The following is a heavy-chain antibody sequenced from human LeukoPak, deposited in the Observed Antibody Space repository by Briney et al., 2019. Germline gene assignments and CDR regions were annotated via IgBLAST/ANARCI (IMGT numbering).Heavy chain of an antibody. CDR3: ARHLGGGPAATPFDY. Sequence: GESQKISCKGFGYSFTGYWIGWVRQMPGKGLEWMGIIYPGDSDTRYSPSFQGQVTISADKSISTAYLQWSSLKASDTAMYFCARHLGGGPAATPFDYWGQGTLDTVSS. CDR1: GYSFTGYW. D-gene: IGHD2-2*01. J-gene: IGHJ4*02. V-gene: IGHV5-51*01. CDR2: IYPGDSDT.